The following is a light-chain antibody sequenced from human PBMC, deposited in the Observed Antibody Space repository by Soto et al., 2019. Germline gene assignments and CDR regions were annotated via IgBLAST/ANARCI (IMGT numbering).Light chain of an antibody. Sequence: DIQMTQSPSTVSASVGDRVTIACRASQSISGWLAWYQQKPGKAPKLLIYDASSLKSGVPSRFSGSGSGTDFTLTISRLEPEDVAVYYCQKYEAVVTFGQGTKVDIK. CDR2: DAS. CDR3: QKYEAVVT. V-gene: IGKV1-5*01. CDR1: QSISGW. J-gene: IGKJ1*01.